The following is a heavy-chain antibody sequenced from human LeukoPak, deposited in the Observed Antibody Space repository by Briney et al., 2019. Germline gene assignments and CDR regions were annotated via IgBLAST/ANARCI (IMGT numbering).Heavy chain of an antibody. CDR3: ARYTTYGGYADY. Sequence: VASVKVSCKASGYTFTGYYMHWVRQAPGQGLEWMGRINPNSGGTNYAQKFQGRVTMTRDTSISTAYMELSGLRSDDTAVYYCARYTTYGGYADYWGQGTLVTVFS. D-gene: IGHD5-12*01. J-gene: IGHJ4*02. CDR1: GYTFTGYY. CDR2: INPNSGGT. V-gene: IGHV1-2*06.